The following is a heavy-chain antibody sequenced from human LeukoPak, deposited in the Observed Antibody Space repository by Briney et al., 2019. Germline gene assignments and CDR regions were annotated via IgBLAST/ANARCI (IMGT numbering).Heavy chain of an antibody. D-gene: IGHD6-19*01. V-gene: IGHV3-23*01. J-gene: IGHJ4*02. CDR1: GFTFSSYA. Sequence: PGGSLRLSCAASGFTFSSYAMTWVRQAPGKGLEWVSSISDSAGHTYYADSVRGRFTISRDNSKNTVFLQTNSLRAEDTAVYYCAKDGVWQSYYFDYWGQGTLVTVSS. CDR2: ISDSAGHT. CDR3: AKDGVWQSYYFDY.